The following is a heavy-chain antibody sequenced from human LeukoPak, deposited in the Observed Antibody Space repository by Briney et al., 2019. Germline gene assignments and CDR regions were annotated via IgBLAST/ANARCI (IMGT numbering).Heavy chain of an antibody. D-gene: IGHD6-13*01. V-gene: IGHV4-59*01. J-gene: IGHJ4*02. Sequence: PSETLSLTCTASGGSISSYYWSWIRQPPGKGLEWIGYIYYSGSTVYNPSLKSRVTILVDTSKNQFSLKLNSVTAADTAVYYCARYRGAAAGPPYYYFDYWAQGTLVNVSS. CDR2: IYYSGST. CDR3: ARYRGAAAGPPYYYFDY. CDR1: GGSISSYY.